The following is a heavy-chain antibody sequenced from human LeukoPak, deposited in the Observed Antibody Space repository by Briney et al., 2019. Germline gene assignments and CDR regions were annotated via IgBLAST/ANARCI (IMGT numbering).Heavy chain of an antibody. CDR3: ARSDLGYCSGGSCYPLPD. Sequence: SVKVSCKASGYSFIDYYIHWVRQAPGQGLEWMGRIIPILGIANYAQKFQGRVTITADKSTSTAYMELSSLRSEDTAVYYCARSDLGYCSGGSCYPLPDWGQGTLVTVSS. CDR2: IIPILGIA. V-gene: IGHV1-69*02. D-gene: IGHD2-15*01. J-gene: IGHJ4*02. CDR1: GYSFIDYY.